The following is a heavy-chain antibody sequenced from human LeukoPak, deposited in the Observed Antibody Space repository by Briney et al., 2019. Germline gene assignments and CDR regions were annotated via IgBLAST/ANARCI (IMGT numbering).Heavy chain of an antibody. CDR3: ARVYCTGGSCYTPFYFDY. J-gene: IGHJ4*02. CDR2: ISPGNSDT. D-gene: IGHD2-15*01. CDR1: GYSFSTYW. Sequence: GQSLKISCKASGYSFSTYWIGWVRQIPGKGLEWMGSISPGNSDTRYSPSFQVQVTIPADKSINTAYLQWSSLKASDTARYYCARVYCTGGSCYTPFYFDYWGQGILVIVSS. V-gene: IGHV5-51*01.